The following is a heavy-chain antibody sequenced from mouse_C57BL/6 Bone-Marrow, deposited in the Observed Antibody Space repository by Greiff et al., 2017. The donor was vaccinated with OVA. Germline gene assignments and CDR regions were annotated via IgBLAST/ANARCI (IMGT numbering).Heavy chain of an antibody. D-gene: IGHD2-5*01. CDR3: TRGYSNYYAMDY. V-gene: IGHV1-15*01. J-gene: IGHJ4*01. CDR2: IDPETGGT. Sequence: VQLVESGAELVRPGASVTLSCKASGYTFTVYEMHWVKQTPVHGLEWIGAIDPETGGTAYNQKFKGKAILTADKSSSTAYMELRSLTSEDSAVYYCTRGYSNYYAMDYWGQGTSVTVSS. CDR1: GYTFTVYE.